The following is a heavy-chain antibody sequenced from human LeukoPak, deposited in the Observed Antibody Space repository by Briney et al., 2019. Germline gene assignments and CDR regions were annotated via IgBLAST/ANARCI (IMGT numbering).Heavy chain of an antibody. V-gene: IGHV4-4*07. CDR1: GGSINDYY. CDR3: ARANNGDVDY. CDR2: IYSTGST. Sequence: SETLSLTCIVSGGSINDYYWSWIRQPAGKGLEWIGRIYSTGSTNYNPSLKSRVTISIDKSKNQFSLKVSSVTAADTAVYYCARANNGDVDYLGQGALVTVSS. J-gene: IGHJ4*02. D-gene: IGHD4-17*01.